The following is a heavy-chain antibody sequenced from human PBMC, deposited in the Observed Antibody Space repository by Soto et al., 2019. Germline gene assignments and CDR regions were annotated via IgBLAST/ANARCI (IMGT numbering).Heavy chain of an antibody. CDR2: IRSKAYGGTT. J-gene: IGHJ6*03. CDR3: TSITEHYYYYYMDV. V-gene: IGHV3-49*03. CDR1: GFTFGDYA. Sequence: GGSLRLSCTASGFTFGDYAMSWFRQAPGKGLEWVGFIRSKAYGGTTEYAASVKGRFTISRDDSKSIAYLQMNSLKTEDTAVYYCTSITEHYYYYYMDVWGKGTTVTVSS. D-gene: IGHD5-12*01.